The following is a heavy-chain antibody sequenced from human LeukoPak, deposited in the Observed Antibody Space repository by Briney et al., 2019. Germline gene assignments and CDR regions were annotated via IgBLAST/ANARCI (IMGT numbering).Heavy chain of an antibody. V-gene: IGHV3-23*01. CDR2: ISGSVATT. J-gene: IGHJ4*02. CDR3: AREGASSSFGY. D-gene: IGHD6-13*01. CDR1: GFTFSNFA. Sequence: QPGGSLRLSCAASGFTFSNFAMSWVRQTPGQGLKWVSAISGSVATTYYADSVKGRFTISRDNSKNTLYLQMNSLRAEDTAVYYCAREGASSSFGYWGQGTLVTVSS.